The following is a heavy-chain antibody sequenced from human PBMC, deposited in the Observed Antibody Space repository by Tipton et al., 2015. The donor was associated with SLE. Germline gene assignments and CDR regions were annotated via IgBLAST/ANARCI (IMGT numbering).Heavy chain of an antibody. CDR1: GFTFSSYG. J-gene: IGHJ6*02. V-gene: IGHV3-30*02. Sequence: SLRLSCAASGFTFSSYGMHWVRQAPGKGLEWVAFIRYDGSNKYYADSVKGRFTISRDNSKNTLYLQMNSLRAEDTAVYYCAKDGRDFVGVGALGDFGRDVGGQGTPVPV. D-gene: IGHD2-15*01. CDR3: AKDGRDFVGVGALGDFGRDV. CDR2: IRYDGSNK.